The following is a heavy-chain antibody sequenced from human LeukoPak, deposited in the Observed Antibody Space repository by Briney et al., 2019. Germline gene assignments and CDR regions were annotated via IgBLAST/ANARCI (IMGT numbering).Heavy chain of an antibody. CDR3: ARADSTMVRGGSFDY. J-gene: IGHJ4*02. D-gene: IGHD3-10*01. Sequence: GGSLRLSCAASGFTFSSYWMSWVRQAPGKGLEWVANIKQDGSEKYYVDSVKGRFTISRDNAKNSLYLQMNSLRAEDTAVYYCARADSTMVRGGSFDYWGQGTLVTVSS. CDR1: GFTFSSYW. CDR2: IKQDGSEK. V-gene: IGHV3-7*01.